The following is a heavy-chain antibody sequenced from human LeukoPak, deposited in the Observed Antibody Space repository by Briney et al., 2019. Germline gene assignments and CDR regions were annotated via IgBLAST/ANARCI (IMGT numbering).Heavy chain of an antibody. J-gene: IGHJ4*02. CDR1: GYTFTSYY. CDR2: INPSGGST. D-gene: IGHD3-3*01. V-gene: IGHV1-46*01. Sequence: ASVKVSCKASGYTFTSYYMHWVRQAPGQGLEWMGIINPSGGSTSYAQKFQGRVTMTRDTSTSTVYMELSSLRSEDTAVYYCARDGGAIFGVVTDQYFDYWGQGTLVTVSS. CDR3: ARDGGAIFGVVTDQYFDY.